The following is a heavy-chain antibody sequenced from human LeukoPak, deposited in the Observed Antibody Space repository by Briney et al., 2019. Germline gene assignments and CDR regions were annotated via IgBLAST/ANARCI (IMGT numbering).Heavy chain of an antibody. D-gene: IGHD1-26*01. CDR3: ARTRSGYLDDY. Sequence: SETLSLTGTVSGGSISSDYWSWLRQPAGKGLEWIGRIYTSGNTNYNPSLKSRVTMSVDTSKNQFSLKLSSVTAADTAVYYCARTRSGYLDDYWGQGTLVTVSS. CDR1: GGSISSDY. CDR2: IYTSGNT. J-gene: IGHJ4*02. V-gene: IGHV4-4*07.